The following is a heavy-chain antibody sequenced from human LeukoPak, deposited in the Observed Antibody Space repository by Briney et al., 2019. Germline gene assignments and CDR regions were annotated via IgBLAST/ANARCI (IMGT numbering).Heavy chain of an antibody. CDR1: GFTFSSYS. Sequence: LRLSCAASGFTFSSYSMNWVRQHPGKGLEWIGYIYYSGSTYYNPSLKSRVTISVDTSKNQFSLKLSSVTAADTAVYYCASSYSGSYYWFDYWGQGTLVTVSS. CDR3: ASSYSGSYYWFDY. V-gene: IGHV4-31*02. J-gene: IGHJ4*02. D-gene: IGHD1-26*01. CDR2: IYYSGST.